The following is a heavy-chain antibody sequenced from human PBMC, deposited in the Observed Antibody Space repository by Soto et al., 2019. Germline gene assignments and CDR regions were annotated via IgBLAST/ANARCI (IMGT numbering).Heavy chain of an antibody. D-gene: IGHD3-10*01. J-gene: IGHJ4*02. CDR1: GFSFSIFG. CDR2: ISYDGNNK. Sequence: GGSLRLSCAASGFSFSIFGMHWVRQAPGRGLEWVAVISYDGNNKYYGDSVKGRFTISRDNSKNTLYLQMNSLRAEDTAVYYCANAYFGSGSYFPLDDWGQGTLVTVSS. CDR3: ANAYFGSGSYFPLDD. V-gene: IGHV3-30*18.